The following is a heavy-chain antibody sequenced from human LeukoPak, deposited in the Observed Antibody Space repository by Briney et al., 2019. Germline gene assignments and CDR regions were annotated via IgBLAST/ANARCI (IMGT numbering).Heavy chain of an antibody. J-gene: IGHJ3*02. CDR2: ISYDGSNK. D-gene: IGHD2-15*01. Sequence: GGSLRLSCAASGFTFSSYGMRWVRQAPGKGLEWVAVISYDGSNKYYADSVKGQFTISRDNSKNTLYLQMNSLRAEDTAVYYCAKVRRKLVVAATLAFDIWGQGTMVTVSS. V-gene: IGHV3-30*18. CDR3: AKVRRKLVVAATLAFDI. CDR1: GFTFSSYG.